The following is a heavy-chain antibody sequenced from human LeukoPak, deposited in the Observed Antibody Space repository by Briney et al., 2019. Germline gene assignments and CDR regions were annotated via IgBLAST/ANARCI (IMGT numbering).Heavy chain of an antibody. J-gene: IGHJ5*02. CDR3: ARSKGGFNWNYGSWFDP. Sequence: GASVKVSCKASGGTFSSYAISWVRQAPGQGLEWMGGIIPIFGTANYAQKFQGRVTITADKSTSTAYMELSSLRSEDTAVYYCARSKGGFNWNYGSWFDPWGQGTLVTVSS. V-gene: IGHV1-69*06. CDR1: GGTFSSYA. D-gene: IGHD1-7*01. CDR2: IIPIFGTA.